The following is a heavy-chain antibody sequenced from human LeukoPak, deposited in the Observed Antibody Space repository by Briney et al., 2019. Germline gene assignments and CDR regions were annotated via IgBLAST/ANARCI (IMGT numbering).Heavy chain of an antibody. CDR3: ARERVVVAATAYYYYYYMDV. Sequence: PSETLSLTCAVYGGSFSGYYWSWIRQPPGKGLEWIGEINHSGSTNYNPSLKSRVTISVDTSKNQFSLKLSSVTAADTAVYYCARERVVVAATAYYYYYYMDVWGKGTTVTVSS. J-gene: IGHJ6*03. CDR2: INHSGST. D-gene: IGHD2-15*01. V-gene: IGHV4-34*01. CDR1: GGSFSGYY.